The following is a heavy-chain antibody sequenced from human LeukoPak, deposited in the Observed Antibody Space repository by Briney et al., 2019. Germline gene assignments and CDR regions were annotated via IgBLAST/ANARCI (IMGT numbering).Heavy chain of an antibody. D-gene: IGHD1-26*01. Sequence: SVKVSCKASGGTFSSYAISWVRQAPGQGLEWMGRIIPILGIANYAQKFQGRVTITADKSTSTAYMELSSLRSGDTAVYYCARDGSGSYYFDYWGQGTLVTVSS. CDR3: ARDGSGSYYFDY. CDR2: IIPILGIA. CDR1: GGTFSSYA. J-gene: IGHJ4*02. V-gene: IGHV1-69*04.